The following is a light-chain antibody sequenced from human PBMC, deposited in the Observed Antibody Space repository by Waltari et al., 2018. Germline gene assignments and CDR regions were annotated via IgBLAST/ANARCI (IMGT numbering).Light chain of an antibody. V-gene: IGLV2-14*03. CDR3: SSYTTTNTLEVI. Sequence: QSALTQPASVSGSPGQSINISCTGTSRDLGVSNSAPWYQQNPGKAPKLLIYHVNTRPSGVSNRFSGSKSGNTASLTISGLQAEDESDYYCSSYTTTNTLEVIFGTGTKLTVL. CDR1: SRDLGVSNS. CDR2: HVN. J-gene: IGLJ2*01.